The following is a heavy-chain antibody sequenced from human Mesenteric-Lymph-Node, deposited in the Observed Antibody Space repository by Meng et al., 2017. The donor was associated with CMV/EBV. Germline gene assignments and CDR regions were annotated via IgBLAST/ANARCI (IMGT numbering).Heavy chain of an antibody. V-gene: IGHV3-23*01. CDR1: GFTFSSYA. CDR2: ISAPGVST. Sequence: GESLKISCAASGFTFSSYAMSWVRQAPGKGLEWVSGISAPGVSTYYADSVKGRFTISRDNSKTTLCLQMNSLRVEDTAVYYCAKAQRRSRDLIDYWGQGTLVTVSS. J-gene: IGHJ4*02. CDR3: AKAQRRSRDLIDY. D-gene: IGHD2-2*01.